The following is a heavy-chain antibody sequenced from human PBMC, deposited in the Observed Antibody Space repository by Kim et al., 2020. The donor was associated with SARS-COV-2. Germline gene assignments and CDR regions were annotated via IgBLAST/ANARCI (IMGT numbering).Heavy chain of an antibody. CDR1: GGTFSSYA. CDR2: IIPIFGTA. V-gene: IGHV1-69*13. Sequence: SVKVSCKASGGTFSSYAISWVRQAPGQGLEWMGGIIPIFGTANYAQKFQGRVTITADESTSTAYMELSSLRSEDTAVYYCARDEVVVVPAAIRYYYYGMDVWGQGTTVTVSS. CDR3: ARDEVVVVPAAIRYYYYGMDV. D-gene: IGHD2-2*02. J-gene: IGHJ6*02.